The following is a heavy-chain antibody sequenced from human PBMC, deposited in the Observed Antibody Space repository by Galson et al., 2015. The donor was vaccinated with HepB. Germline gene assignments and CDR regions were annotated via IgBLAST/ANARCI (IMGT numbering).Heavy chain of an antibody. V-gene: IGHV3-33*01. CDR1: GFTFSSYG. J-gene: IGHJ3*02. CDR3: ARAVGPYSSGWGGDAFDI. Sequence: SLRLSCAASGFTFSSYGMHWVRQAPGKGLEWVAVIWYDGSNKYYADSVKGRFTISRDNSKNTLYLQMNSLRAEDTAVYYCARAVGPYSSGWGGDAFDIWGQGTMVTVSS. D-gene: IGHD6-19*01. CDR2: IWYDGSNK.